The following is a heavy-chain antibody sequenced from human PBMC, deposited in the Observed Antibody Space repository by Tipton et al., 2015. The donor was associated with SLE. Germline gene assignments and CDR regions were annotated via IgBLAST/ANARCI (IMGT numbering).Heavy chain of an antibody. J-gene: IGHJ4*02. D-gene: IGHD6-13*01. Sequence: TLPLTCAVYGGSFSGYYWSWIRQPPGKGLEWIGYIYTSGSTNYNPSLKSRVTISVDTSKNQFSLKLSSVTAADTAVYYCASSSSWELFDYWGQGTLVTVSS. CDR2: IYTSGST. V-gene: IGHV4-4*09. CDR3: ASSSSWELFDY. CDR1: GGSFSGYY.